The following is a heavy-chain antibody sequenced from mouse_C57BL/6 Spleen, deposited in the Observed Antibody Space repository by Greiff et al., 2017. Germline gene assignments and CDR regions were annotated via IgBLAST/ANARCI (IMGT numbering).Heavy chain of an antibody. J-gene: IGHJ3*01. CDR1: GYTFTGYW. D-gene: IGHD1-1*01. V-gene: IGHV1-69*01. Sequence: QVQLQQPGAELVMPGASVKLSCKASGYTFTGYWMHWVKQRPGQGLEWIGELDPSDSYTNYNQKFKGKSTLTVDKSSSTAYMQLSSLTSEDSAVYYCARGKDYAPAWFAYWGQGTLVTVSA. CDR3: ARGKDYAPAWFAY. CDR2: LDPSDSYT.